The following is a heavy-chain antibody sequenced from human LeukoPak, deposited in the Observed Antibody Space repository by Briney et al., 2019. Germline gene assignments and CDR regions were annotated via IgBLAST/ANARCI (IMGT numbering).Heavy chain of an antibody. D-gene: IGHD3-16*02. CDR1: GYTFTSYG. CDR2: ISAYNGNT. CDR3: ARGLGNYPEIPLDY. J-gene: IGHJ4*02. Sequence: ASVKVSCKASGYTFTSYGISWVRQAPGQGLEWMGWISAYNGNTNYAQKVQGRVTMTADTATTTAYMELTSLRSDDTAVYYRARGLGNYPEIPLDYRGQGTLVTVSS. V-gene: IGHV1-18*01.